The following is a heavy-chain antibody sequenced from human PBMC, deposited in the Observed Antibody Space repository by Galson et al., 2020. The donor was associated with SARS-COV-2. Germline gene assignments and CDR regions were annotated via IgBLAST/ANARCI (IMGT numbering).Heavy chain of an antibody. J-gene: IGHJ3*02. D-gene: IGHD3-10*01. V-gene: IGHV1-18*01. CDR2: SAYNGNT. Sequence: SAYNGNTNYAQKLQGRVTMTTDTSTSTAYMELRSLRSDDTAVYYCARDGMVRGVIYEKPDAFDIWGQGTMVTVSS. CDR3: ARDGMVRGVIYEKPDAFDI.